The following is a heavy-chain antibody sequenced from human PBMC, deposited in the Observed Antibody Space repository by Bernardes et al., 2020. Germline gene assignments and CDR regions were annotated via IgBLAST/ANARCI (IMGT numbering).Heavy chain of an antibody. CDR2: INHSGRT. Sequence: SETLSLTCAVNGGSFSHYYWTWIRQPPGKGLEWIGEINHSGRTDYNPSLESRVTISLDSSKNQFSLRLTSVTAADTGMYYCARGLLVAATFSYYYYINVWGKGTTVTVSS. CDR1: GGSFSHYY. J-gene: IGHJ6*03. CDR3: ARGLLVAATFSYYYYINV. V-gene: IGHV4-34*01. D-gene: IGHD2-15*01.